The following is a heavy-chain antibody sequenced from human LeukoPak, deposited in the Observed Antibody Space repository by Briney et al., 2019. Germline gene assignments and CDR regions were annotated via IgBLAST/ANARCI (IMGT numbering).Heavy chain of an antibody. CDR1: GGSISSGSYY. CDR2: IYTSGST. V-gene: IGHV4-61*02. CDR3: ARDTSDYSGSYFDY. D-gene: IGHD1-26*01. J-gene: IGHJ4*02. Sequence: PLETLSLTCTVSGGSISSGSYYWSRIRQPAGKGLESVGRIYTSGSTTYNPSLKSRATISVDTSKNQFSLKLSTVTAADTAVYYCARDTSDYSGSYFDYWGQGTLVTVSS.